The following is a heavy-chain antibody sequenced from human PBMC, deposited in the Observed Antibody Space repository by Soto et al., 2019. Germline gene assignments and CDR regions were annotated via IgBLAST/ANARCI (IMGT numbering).Heavy chain of an antibody. V-gene: IGHV1-69*13. J-gene: IGHJ3*02. CDR2: IIPIFGTA. CDR3: ARDRRLLFRAFDI. D-gene: IGHD2-21*02. Sequence: SVEVSCKXSGGTFSSYAISWVRQAPGQGLEWMGGIIPIFGTANYAQKFQGRVTITADESTSTAYMELSSLRSEDTAVYYCARDRRLLFRAFDIWGQGTMVTVSS. CDR1: GGTFSSYA.